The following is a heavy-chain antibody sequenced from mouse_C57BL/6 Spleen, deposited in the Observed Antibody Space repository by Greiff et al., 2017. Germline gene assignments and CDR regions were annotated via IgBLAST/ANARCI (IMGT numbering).Heavy chain of an antibody. V-gene: IGHV1-26*01. CDR2: INPNNGGT. CDR1: GYTFTDYY. CDR3: ARLAYYYGSYYFDY. D-gene: IGHD1-1*01. Sequence: VQLQQSGPELVKPGASVKISCKASGYTFTDYYMNWVKQSHGKSLEWIGDINPNNGGTSYNQKFKGKATLTVDKSSSTAYMELRSLTSEDSAVYYCARLAYYYGSYYFDYWGQGTTLTVSS. J-gene: IGHJ2*01.